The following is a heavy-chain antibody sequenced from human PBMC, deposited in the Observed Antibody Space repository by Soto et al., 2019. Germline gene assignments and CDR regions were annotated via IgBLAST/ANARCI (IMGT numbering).Heavy chain of an antibody. CDR1: GYTFTSYG. Sequence: QVQLVQSGAEVKKPGASVKVSCKASGYTFTSYGISWVRQAPGQGLEWMGWISAYNGNTNYAQKLQGRVTMTTDTSTSTAYMEVRSLRSDDTAVYYCARDLSTAGSASNWFDPWGQGTLVTVSS. CDR3: ARDLSTAGSASNWFDP. J-gene: IGHJ5*02. CDR2: ISAYNGNT. D-gene: IGHD3-10*01. V-gene: IGHV1-18*01.